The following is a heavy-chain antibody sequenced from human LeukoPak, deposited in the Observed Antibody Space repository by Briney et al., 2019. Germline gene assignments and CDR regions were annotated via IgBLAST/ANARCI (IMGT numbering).Heavy chain of an antibody. D-gene: IGHD1-26*01. CDR1: GFTFSGYW. CDR2: IEQDGYEK. CDR3: ARDKIVGPTTLDY. V-gene: IGHV3-7*01. Sequence: GGSLRLSCVASGFTFSGYWMSWVRQTPEKGLEWVANIEQDGYEKYYVDSVKGRFTISRDNARNSLYLQMDGLRADDTAVYYCARDKIVGPTTLDYWGQGTLVTVSS. J-gene: IGHJ4*02.